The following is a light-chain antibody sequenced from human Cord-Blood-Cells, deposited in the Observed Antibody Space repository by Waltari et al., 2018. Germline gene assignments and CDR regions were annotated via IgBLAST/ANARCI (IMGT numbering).Light chain of an antibody. CDR1: SSDVGGYNY. V-gene: IGLV2-8*01. CDR3: SSYAGSNNLV. J-gene: IGLJ2*01. CDR2: EVS. Sequence: QSALTQHPSASGSPGQSVTISCTGTSSDVGGYNYVSWYQQHPGKAPKLMLYEVSKRPSGVPDRFSGSKSGNTASLTVSGLQAEDEADYYCSSYAGSNNLVFGGGTKLTVL.